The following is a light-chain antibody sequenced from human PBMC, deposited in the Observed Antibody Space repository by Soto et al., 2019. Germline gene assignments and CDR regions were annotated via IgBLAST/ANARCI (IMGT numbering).Light chain of an antibody. CDR2: DAS. CDR3: QQYGSSPRFT. CDR1: QSVSSSY. J-gene: IGKJ3*01. V-gene: IGKV3-20*01. Sequence: EIVLTQSPGTLSLSPGERATLSCRASQSVSSSYLAWYQQKPGQAPSLLIYDASSRATGIPDRFSGSGSGTAFTLTISRLEPEDFAVYYCQQYGSSPRFTFGPGTKVDIK.